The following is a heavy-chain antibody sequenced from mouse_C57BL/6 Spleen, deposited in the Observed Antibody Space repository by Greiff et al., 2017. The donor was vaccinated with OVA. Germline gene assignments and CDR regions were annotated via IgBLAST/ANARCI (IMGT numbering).Heavy chain of an antibody. Sequence: DVKLVESGGGLVKPGGSLKLSCAASGFTFSSYTMSWVRQTPEKRLEWVATISGGGGNTYYPDSVKGRFTISRDNAKNTLYLQMSSLRSEDTALYYCARHDDGTGGFDYWGQGTTLTVSS. D-gene: IGHD2-3*01. V-gene: IGHV5-9*01. J-gene: IGHJ2*01. CDR1: GFTFSSYT. CDR3: ARHDDGTGGFDY. CDR2: ISGGGGNT.